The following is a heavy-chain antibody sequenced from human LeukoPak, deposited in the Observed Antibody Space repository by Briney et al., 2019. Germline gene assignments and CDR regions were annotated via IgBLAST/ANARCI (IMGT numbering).Heavy chain of an antibody. D-gene: IGHD4-11*01. J-gene: IGHJ6*02. V-gene: IGHV4-39*07. CDR1: GGSISSSSYY. CDR3: ASTLADDYRRGEYYYYYYGMDV. CDR2: IYYSGST. Sequence: SETLSLTCTVSGGSISSSSYYWGWIRQPPGKGLEWIGSIYYSGSTNYNPSLKSRVTISVDTSKNQFSLKLSSVTAADTAVYYCASTLADDYRRGEYYYYYYGMDVWGQGTTVTVSS.